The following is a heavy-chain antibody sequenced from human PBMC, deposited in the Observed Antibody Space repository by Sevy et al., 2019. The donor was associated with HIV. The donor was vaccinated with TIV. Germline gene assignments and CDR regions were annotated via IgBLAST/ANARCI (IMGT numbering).Heavy chain of an antibody. CDR1: GGSISSYY. V-gene: IGHV4-59*01. CDR3: ARDVITMVRGVTYDASDI. CDR2: IYYSGST. Sequence: SETLSLTCTVSGGSISSYYWSWIRQPPGKGLEWIGYIYYSGSTNYNTSLKSRVTISVDTSKNQFPLKLSSVTAADTAVYYCARDVITMVRGVTYDASDIWGQGTMVTVSS. J-gene: IGHJ3*02. D-gene: IGHD3-10*01.